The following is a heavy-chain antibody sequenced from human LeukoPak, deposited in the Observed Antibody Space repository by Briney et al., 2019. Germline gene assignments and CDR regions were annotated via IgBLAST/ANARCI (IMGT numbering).Heavy chain of an antibody. CDR3: AKEPKQQLVPTPFDY. V-gene: IGHV3-23*01. CDR1: GFTFSSYA. D-gene: IGHD6-13*01. J-gene: IGHJ4*02. Sequence: GGSLXLSCAASGFTFSSYAMSWVRQAPGKGLEWVSAISGSGGSTYYADSVKGRCTISRDNSTNTLYLQMTSLRAEDTAVYYCAKEPKQQLVPTPFDYWGQGTLVTVSS. CDR2: ISGSGGST.